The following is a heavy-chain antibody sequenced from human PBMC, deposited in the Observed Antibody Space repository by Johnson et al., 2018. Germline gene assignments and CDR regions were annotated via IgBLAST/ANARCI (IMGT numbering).Heavy chain of an antibody. D-gene: IGHD4/OR15-4a*01. Sequence: VQLVQSGGDLIQPGGSLRLSCAVPGFTFSTYDMHWVRQVTGKGLEWVSTIGPAGDTYYSGSVKGRFTISRENAKNSLYLQMNSRRAGDTAVYYCVRDSTMGGKYYSVMDVWGQGTTVTVSS. J-gene: IGHJ6*02. CDR3: VRDSTMGGKYYSVMDV. CDR2: IGPAGDT. V-gene: IGHV3-13*04. CDR1: GFTFSTYD.